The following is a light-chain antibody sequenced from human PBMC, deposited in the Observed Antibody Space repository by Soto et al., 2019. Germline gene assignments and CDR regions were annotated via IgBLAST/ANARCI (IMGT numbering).Light chain of an antibody. CDR3: SSYTSSST. CDR2: DVS. J-gene: IGLJ2*01. CDR1: SSDVGGYNY. Sequence: QLVLTQPASVSGSPGQSITISCTGTSSDVGGYNYVSWYQQHPGKAPKLMIYDVSNRPSGVSNRFSGSKSGNTASLTISGLQAEDEADYYCSSYTSSSTFGGGTKLTVL. V-gene: IGLV2-14*01.